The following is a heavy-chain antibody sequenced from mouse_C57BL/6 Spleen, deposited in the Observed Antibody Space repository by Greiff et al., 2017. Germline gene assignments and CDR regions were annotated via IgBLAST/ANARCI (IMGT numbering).Heavy chain of an antibody. Sequence: EVLLVESGGGLVKPGGSLKLSCAASGFTFSDYGMHWVRQAPEKGLEWVAYISSGSSTIYYADTVKGRFTISRDNAKNPLFLQMTSLRSEDTAMYYCASLYDYDGFPLGFGCWGKGTTLTVSS. V-gene: IGHV5-17*01. CDR1: GFTFSDYG. J-gene: IGHJ2*01. D-gene: IGHD2-4*01. CDR2: ISSGSSTI. CDR3: ASLYDYDGFPLGFGC.